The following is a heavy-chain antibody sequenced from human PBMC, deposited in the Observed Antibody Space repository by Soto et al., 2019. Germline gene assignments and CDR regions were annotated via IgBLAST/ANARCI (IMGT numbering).Heavy chain of an antibody. CDR1: GGTFSSYT. D-gene: IGHD5-12*01. Sequence: SVKVSCKASGGTFSSYTISWVRQAPGQGLEWVGRIIPILGIANYAQKFQGRVTITADKSTSTAYMELSSLRSEDTAVYYCASPQDGSVYSGHDFDHWGHGTLVTVSA. CDR2: IIPILGIA. CDR3: ASPQDGSVYSGHDFDH. V-gene: IGHV1-69*02. J-gene: IGHJ4*01.